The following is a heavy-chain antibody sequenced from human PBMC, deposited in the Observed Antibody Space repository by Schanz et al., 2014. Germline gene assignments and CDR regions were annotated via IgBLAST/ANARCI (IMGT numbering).Heavy chain of an antibody. V-gene: IGHV3-11*05. D-gene: IGHD6-19*01. CDR3: ASVIMVAGNHRDGRDV. CDR1: GLTFSDYY. Sequence: QVQLVESGGGLVKPGGSLRLSCAASGLTFSDYYMTWMRQAPGKGLEWISYISNSGTYTKYADSVKGRFVISRDNARSSLYLQMSSLRDGDTAVYYCASVIMVAGNHRDGRDVWGQGTTVIVSS. J-gene: IGHJ6*02. CDR2: ISNSGTYT.